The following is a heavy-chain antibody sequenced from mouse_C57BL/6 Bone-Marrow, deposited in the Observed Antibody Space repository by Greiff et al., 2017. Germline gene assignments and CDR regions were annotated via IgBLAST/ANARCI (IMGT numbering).Heavy chain of an antibody. V-gene: IGHV5-15*04. J-gene: IGHJ2*01. CDR1: GFTFSDYG. CDR3: ARQGDGYFYFDF. CDR2: ISNLAYSI. Sequence: EVKVEESGGGLVQPGGSLKLSCAASGFTFSDYGMAWVRQAPRKGPEWVAFISNLAYSIYYADTVTGRFTISRANAKNTLYLEMSSLRSDDTAMYYCARQGDGYFYFDFWGQGTTLTVSS. D-gene: IGHD2-3*01.